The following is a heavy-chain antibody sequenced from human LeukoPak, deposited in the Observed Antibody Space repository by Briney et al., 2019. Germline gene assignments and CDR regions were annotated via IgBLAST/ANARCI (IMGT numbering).Heavy chain of an antibody. Sequence: PGRSLRLSCAASGFTFDDYAMHWVRQAPGKGLEWVSSIGGSGVSTYYADSVKGRFTISRDNSKATLYLHMNRLRGEDTAVYFCARNPYLGPFNNWFDTWGQGTLVTVSS. CDR2: IGGSGVST. CDR1: GFTFDDYA. V-gene: IGHV3-23*01. CDR3: ARNPYLGPFNNWFDT. D-gene: IGHD1-26*01. J-gene: IGHJ5*02.